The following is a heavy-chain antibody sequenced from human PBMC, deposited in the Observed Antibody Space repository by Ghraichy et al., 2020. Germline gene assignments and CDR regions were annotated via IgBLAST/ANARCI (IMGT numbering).Heavy chain of an antibody. V-gene: IGHV3-21*01. D-gene: IGHD5-12*01. J-gene: IGHJ5*02. CDR3: AREKIVATVNKGWFDP. CDR1: GFTFSSYS. CDR2: ISSSSSYI. Sequence: GSLRLSCAASGFTFSSYSMNWVRQAPGKGLEWVSSISSSSSYIYYADSVKGRFTISRDNAKNSLYLQMNSLRAEDTAVYYCAREKIVATVNKGWFDPWGQGTLVTVSS.